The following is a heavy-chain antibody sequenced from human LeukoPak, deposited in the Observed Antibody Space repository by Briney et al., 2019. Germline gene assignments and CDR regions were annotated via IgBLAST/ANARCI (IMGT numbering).Heavy chain of an antibody. CDR3: ARGSLDTAMVHFDY. V-gene: IGHV1-69*06. J-gene: IGHJ4*02. CDR1: GGTFSSYG. D-gene: IGHD5-18*01. Sequence: SVRVSCKASGGTFSSYGISWVRQAPGQGLEWMGGIIPIFGTANYAQKFQGRVTITADKSTSTAYMELSSLRSEDTAVYYCARGSLDTAMVHFDYWGQGTLVTVSS. CDR2: IIPIFGTA.